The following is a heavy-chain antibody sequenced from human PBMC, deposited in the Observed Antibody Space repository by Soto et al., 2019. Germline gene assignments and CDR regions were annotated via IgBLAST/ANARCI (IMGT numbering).Heavy chain of an antibody. CDR2: IGDSGAST. CDR1: GFSFSSFA. CDR3: AKGVERHG. D-gene: IGHD1-26*01. V-gene: IGHV3-23*01. Sequence: EVLLLESGGGLVQPGGSLRLSCEASGFSFSSFAMNWVRQAPGKGLEWVSAIGDSGASTYYADSVKGRFTISRDNSRNTLSLQLTSLRAEDPAVYYCAKGVERHGCGDGTTVTVSS. J-gene: IGHJ6*01.